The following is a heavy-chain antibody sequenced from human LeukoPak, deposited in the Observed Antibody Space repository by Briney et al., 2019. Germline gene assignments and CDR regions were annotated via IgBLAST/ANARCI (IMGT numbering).Heavy chain of an antibody. D-gene: IGHD1-26*01. V-gene: IGHV4-59*01. Sequence: SETLSLTCTVSGGSISSYYWSWIRQPPGKGLEWIGYMYYSGRTNYNPPLKSRVTISVDTSKNQFSPKLSSVTAADTAVYYCARTFSESYYYYGLDVWGQGTTVTVSS. J-gene: IGHJ6*02. CDR2: MYYSGRT. CDR3: ARTFSESYYYYGLDV. CDR1: GGSISSYY.